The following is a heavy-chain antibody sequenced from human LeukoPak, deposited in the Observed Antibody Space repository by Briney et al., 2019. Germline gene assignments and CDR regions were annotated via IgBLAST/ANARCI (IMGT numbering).Heavy chain of an antibody. Sequence: SETLSLTCTVSGGSISSNGYYWAWLRHPPGRGLEWIGSIYHSGGTYYNPSLKSPVTISIDTSKNQFSLKLRSVTAADTAVYCCARDGNALWGQGTRVTVSS. CDR2: IYHSGGT. D-gene: IGHD1-1*01. J-gene: IGHJ4*02. V-gene: IGHV4-39*07. CDR1: GGSISSNGYY. CDR3: ARDGNAL.